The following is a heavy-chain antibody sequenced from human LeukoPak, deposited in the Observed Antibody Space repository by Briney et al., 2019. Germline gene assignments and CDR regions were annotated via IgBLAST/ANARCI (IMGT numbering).Heavy chain of an antibody. V-gene: IGHV3-7*01. CDR2: IKQDGSEK. CDR3: ARDKSVGASLFDY. Sequence: GGSLRISCAASGFTFSSYWMSWVRQAPGKGLQWVANIKQDGSEKYYVDSVKGRFTISRDNAKNSLYLQMNSLRAEDTAVYYCARDKSVGASLFDYWGQGTLVTVSS. J-gene: IGHJ4*02. CDR1: GFTFSSYW. D-gene: IGHD1-26*01.